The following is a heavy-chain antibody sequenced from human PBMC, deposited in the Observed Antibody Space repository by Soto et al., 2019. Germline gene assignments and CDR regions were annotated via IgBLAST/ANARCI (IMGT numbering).Heavy chain of an antibody. V-gene: IGHV4-31*03. Sequence: SETLSLTGTVSGGSLSSGGYYWSWIRQHPGKGLEWIGYIYYSGSTYYNPSLKSRVTISVDTSKNQFSLKLSSVTAADTAVYYCARGRVAFWSGDHYYHYMDVWGKGTTVPVSS. CDR1: GGSLSSGGYY. D-gene: IGHD3-3*01. J-gene: IGHJ6*03. CDR3: ARGRVAFWSGDHYYHYMDV. CDR2: IYYSGST.